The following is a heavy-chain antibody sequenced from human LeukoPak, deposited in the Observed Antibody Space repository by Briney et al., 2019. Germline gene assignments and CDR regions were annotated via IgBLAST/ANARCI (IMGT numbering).Heavy chain of an antibody. CDR1: GFTFSSYW. D-gene: IGHD3-10*01. CDR2: IKQDGSEK. V-gene: IGHV3-7*01. Sequence: GGSLRLSCAASGFTFSSYWMSWVRQGPGKGLEWVANIKQDGSEKYYVDSVKGRFTISRDNAKNSLYLQMNSLRAEDTAVYYCARHYGSGSSSYYYGMDVWGQGTTVTVSS. CDR3: ARHYGSGSSSYYYGMDV. J-gene: IGHJ6*02.